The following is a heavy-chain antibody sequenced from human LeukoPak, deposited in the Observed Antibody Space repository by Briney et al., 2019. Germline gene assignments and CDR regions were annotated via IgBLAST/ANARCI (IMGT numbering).Heavy chain of an antibody. CDR3: ARDSYYGSGSRGDFDY. J-gene: IGHJ4*02. Sequence: GSLRLSCAASGFTFSSYGMHWVRQAPGKGLEWVGIIWYDGSNKYYADSVKGRFTISIDNSKNTLYLQMNSLRAEDTAVYYCARDSYYGSGSRGDFDYWGQGTLVTVSS. CDR2: IWYDGSNK. D-gene: IGHD3-10*01. CDR1: GFTFSSYG. V-gene: IGHV3-33*01.